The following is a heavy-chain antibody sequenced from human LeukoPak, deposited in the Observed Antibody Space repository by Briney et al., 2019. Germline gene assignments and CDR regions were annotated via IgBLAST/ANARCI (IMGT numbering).Heavy chain of an antibody. Sequence: GGSLRLSCAASGFTFSSYAMSWVCQAPGKGLEWVSAISGSGGSTYYADSVKGRFTISRDNSKNTLYLQMNSLRAEDTAVYYCAKVAITIFGVVLYYFDYWGQGTLVTVSS. CDR2: ISGSGGST. CDR3: AKVAITIFGVVLYYFDY. D-gene: IGHD3-3*01. CDR1: GFTFSSYA. J-gene: IGHJ4*02. V-gene: IGHV3-23*01.